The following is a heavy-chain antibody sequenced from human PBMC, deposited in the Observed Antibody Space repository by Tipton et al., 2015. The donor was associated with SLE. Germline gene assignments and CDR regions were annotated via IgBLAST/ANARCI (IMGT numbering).Heavy chain of an antibody. J-gene: IGHJ2*01. D-gene: IGHD1-7*01. CDR3: VKDGPRYWNYDYYFDL. V-gene: IGHV3-23*03. CDR2: TYSGGPT. CDR1: GFTFSTYA. Sequence: SLRLSCAASGFTFSTYAMNWVRQAPGKGLEWVSVTYSGGPTYYADSVKGRFTISRDNSKNTVYLRLSSLRAGDTATYYCVKDGPRYWNYDYYFDLWGRGTLVTVSS.